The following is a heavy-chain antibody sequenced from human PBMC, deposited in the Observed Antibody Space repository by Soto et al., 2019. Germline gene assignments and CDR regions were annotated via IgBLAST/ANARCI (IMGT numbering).Heavy chain of an antibody. Sequence: SVKVSCKASGVIFNGVAISWVRQAPGQGLEWMGGVLGVFGTANYAQKFQGRVTITADKSTTTAYMELRSLRSEDTAVYYCARSSGSYSPTFFDHWGQGTLVTVSS. CDR1: GVIFNGVA. J-gene: IGHJ4*02. CDR3: ARSSGSYSPTFFDH. V-gene: IGHV1-69*06. CDR2: VLGVFGTA. D-gene: IGHD1-26*01.